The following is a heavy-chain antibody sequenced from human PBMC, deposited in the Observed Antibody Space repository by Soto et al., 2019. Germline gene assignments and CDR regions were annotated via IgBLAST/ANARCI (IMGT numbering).Heavy chain of an antibody. CDR1: GFSFSTYA. CDR2: ISAGGGNT. D-gene: IGHD2-2*01. J-gene: IGHJ5*02. V-gene: IGHV3-23*01. Sequence: EVQLLESGGGLVQPGGSLRLSCAASGFSFSTYAMSWVRQAPGKGLEWVSGISAGGGNTFYADSVRGWFTIPRDNSKNTLYLQINSLRAEDTALYYCVKHSEYQLLSWFDPWGQGTLVTVSS. CDR3: VKHSEYQLLSWFDP.